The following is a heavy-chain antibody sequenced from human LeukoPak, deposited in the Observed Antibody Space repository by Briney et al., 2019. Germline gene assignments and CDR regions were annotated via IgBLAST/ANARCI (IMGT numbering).Heavy chain of an antibody. CDR1: GGSISSYY. Sequence: PSETLSLTCTVSGGSISSYYWSWIRQPPGKGLEWIGYIYYSGSTNYNPSLKSRLTISVDTSKNQFSLRLSSVTAADTAVYYCARFYDFWRGYYRGGGYFDYWGQGTLVTVSS. V-gene: IGHV4-59*01. CDR3: ARFYDFWRGYYRGGGYFDY. J-gene: IGHJ4*02. D-gene: IGHD3-3*01. CDR2: IYYSGST.